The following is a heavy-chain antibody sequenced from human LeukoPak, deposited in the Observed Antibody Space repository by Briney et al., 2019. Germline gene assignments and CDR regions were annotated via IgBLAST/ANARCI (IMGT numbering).Heavy chain of an antibody. J-gene: IGHJ3*02. CDR3: ARVDLIVVVPAAPHDAFDI. D-gene: IGHD2-2*01. CDR1: GGSISSGDYY. Sequence: SQTLSLTCTVSGGSISSGDYYWSWIRQPPGKGLEWIGYIYYSGSTYYNPSLKSRVTISVDTSKNQFSLKLSSVTAADTAVYYCARVDLIVVVPAAPHDAFDIWGQGTMVTVSP. V-gene: IGHV4-30-4*08. CDR2: IYYSGST.